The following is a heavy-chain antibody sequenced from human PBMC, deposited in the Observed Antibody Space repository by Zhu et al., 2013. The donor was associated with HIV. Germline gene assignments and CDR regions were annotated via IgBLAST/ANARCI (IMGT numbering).Heavy chain of an antibody. D-gene: IGHD3-10*01. CDR3: ARRYGSGSYPDY. J-gene: IGHJ4*02. CDR1: GYTFSTYY. V-gene: IGHV1-8*02. CDR2: MNPNSGDT. Sequence: QVRLVQSGAEVRKPGASVKVSCKASGYTFSTYYMHWVRQATGQGLEWMGWMNPNSGDTGYAQKFQGRVTMTRNTSISTAYMELSSLRSEDTAVYYCARRYGSGSYPDYWGQGTLVTVSS.